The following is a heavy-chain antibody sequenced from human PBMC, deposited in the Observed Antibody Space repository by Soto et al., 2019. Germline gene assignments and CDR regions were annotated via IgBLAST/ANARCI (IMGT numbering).Heavy chain of an antibody. V-gene: IGHV3-30*18. Sequence: QVQLVESGGGVVQPGRSLRLSCAASGFTFSSYGMHWVRQAPGKGLEWVAVISYDGSNKYYADSVKGRFTISRDNSKNTLYLQMNSLRAEDTAGYYCANAAAEAFDYWGQGTLVTVSS. CDR2: ISYDGSNK. CDR3: ANAAAEAFDY. J-gene: IGHJ4*02. D-gene: IGHD6-13*01. CDR1: GFTFSSYG.